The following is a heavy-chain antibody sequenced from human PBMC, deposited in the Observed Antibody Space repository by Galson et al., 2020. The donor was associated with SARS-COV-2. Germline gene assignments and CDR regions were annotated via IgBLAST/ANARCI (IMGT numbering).Heavy chain of an antibody. V-gene: IGHV3-23*01. Sequence: GESLKISCAASGFTFSSYAMNWVRQAPGKGLEWVSAISGSGGSTYYADSGKGRFTISRDKAKNTLYLQMNSLGAEDAAGYYCAGEKWELLLIYWGQGTLVTVSS. CDR1: GFTFSSYA. CDR2: ISGSGGST. J-gene: IGHJ4*02. CDR3: AGEKWELLLIY. D-gene: IGHD1-26*01.